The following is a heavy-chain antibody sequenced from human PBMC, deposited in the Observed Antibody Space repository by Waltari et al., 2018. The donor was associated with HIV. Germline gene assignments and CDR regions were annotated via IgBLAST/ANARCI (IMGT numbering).Heavy chain of an antibody. CDR1: GLPFATYA. Sequence: EVQLLESGGHLIRPGGSLRLSCAVSGLPFATYAMTWVRQAQGKRLGWVAAISGSGDIAYSADTVKGRFSISRDNSKNTLFLQMTSLGAEDTAVYYCAKDLGDYVWGMFTGAHFDSWGQGTLVTVSS. CDR2: ISGSGDIA. J-gene: IGHJ4*02. CDR3: AKDLGDYVWGMFTGAHFDS. D-gene: IGHD3-16*01. V-gene: IGHV3-23*01.